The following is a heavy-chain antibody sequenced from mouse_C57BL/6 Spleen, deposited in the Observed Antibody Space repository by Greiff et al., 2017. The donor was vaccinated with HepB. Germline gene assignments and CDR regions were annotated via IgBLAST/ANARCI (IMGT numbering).Heavy chain of an antibody. V-gene: IGHV1-18*01. D-gene: IGHD4-1*01. CDR1: GYTFTDYN. J-gene: IGHJ4*01. Sequence: VQLKESGPELVKPGASVKIPCKASGYTFTDYNMDWVKQSHGKSLEWIGDINPNNGGTIYNQKFKGKATLTVDKSSSTAYMELRSLTSEDTAVYYCARRLGLRGYAMDYWGQGTSVTVSS. CDR2: INPNNGGT. CDR3: ARRLGLRGYAMDY.